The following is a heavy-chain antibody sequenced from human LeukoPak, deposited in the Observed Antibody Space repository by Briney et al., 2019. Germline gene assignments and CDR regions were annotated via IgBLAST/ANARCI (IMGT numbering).Heavy chain of an antibody. CDR3: AKGRITMTDRRFDP. J-gene: IGHJ5*02. V-gene: IGHV3-66*01. D-gene: IGHD3-22*01. Sequence: PGGSLRLSCAASQFSVGSNYMTWVRQAPGKGLEWVSLIYSGGSTYYADSVKGRFAISRDNSKNTLYLQMNSLRAGDTAVYYCAKGRITMTDRRFDPWGQGTLVTVSS. CDR2: IYSGGST. CDR1: QFSVGSNY.